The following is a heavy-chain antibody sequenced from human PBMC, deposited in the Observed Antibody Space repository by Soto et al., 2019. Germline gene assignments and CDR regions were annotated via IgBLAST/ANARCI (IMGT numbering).Heavy chain of an antibody. Sequence: QVQLVESGGGVVQPGTSLRLSCAASGFTFSRHGMHWVRQTPGKGLEWVAVILNDASGHWYADSVKGRFTISSDNFEYTLYLQMNGLRLEYTAMYYCARDDAYPDNGFDYWGQGTLVTVAS. J-gene: IGHJ4*02. V-gene: IGHV3-33*01. CDR1: GFTFSRHG. CDR2: ILNDASGH. D-gene: IGHD1-1*01. CDR3: ARDDAYPDNGFDY.